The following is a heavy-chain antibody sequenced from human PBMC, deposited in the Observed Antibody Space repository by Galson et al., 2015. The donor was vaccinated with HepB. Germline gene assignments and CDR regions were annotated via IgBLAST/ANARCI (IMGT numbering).Heavy chain of an antibody. CDR3: AKRAQYSSTWGRTRFSSYFDMDV. Sequence: SLRLSCAASGFTFSRYDMHWVRQAPGKGLEWVALTSHDGSGEYYADSVKGRFIISRDNSKNALYLQMNSLRAEDTAVYYCAKRAQYSSTWGRTRFSSYFDMDVWGQGTTVTVSS. D-gene: IGHD6-13*01. CDR1: GFTFSRYD. CDR2: TSHDGSGE. J-gene: IGHJ6*02. V-gene: IGHV3-30*18.